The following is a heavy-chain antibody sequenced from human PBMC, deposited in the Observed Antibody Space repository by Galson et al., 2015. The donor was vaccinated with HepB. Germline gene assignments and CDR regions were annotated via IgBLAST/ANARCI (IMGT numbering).Heavy chain of an antibody. J-gene: IGHJ4*02. Sequence: LRLSCAASGFTFSSYAMHWVRQAPGKGLEWVAVISYDGSNKYYADSVKGRFTISRDNSKNTLYLQMNSLRAEDTAVYYCARDSIAAAGDFDYWGQGTLVTVSS. V-gene: IGHV3-30*04. CDR3: ARDSIAAAGDFDY. D-gene: IGHD6-13*01. CDR1: GFTFSSYA. CDR2: ISYDGSNK.